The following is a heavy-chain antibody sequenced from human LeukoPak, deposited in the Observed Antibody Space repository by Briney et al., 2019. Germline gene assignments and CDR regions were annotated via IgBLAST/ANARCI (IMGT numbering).Heavy chain of an antibody. Sequence: PGGSLRLSCSASGFTFSSYAMHWVRQAPGKGLEYVSAISSNGGSTYYADSVKGRFTIPRDNSKNTLYLQMSSLRAEDTAVYYGVKDGTVTTSSGYFDFGAVAPWSLSPQ. V-gene: IGHV3-64D*09. CDR1: GFTFSSYA. CDR2: ISSNGGST. D-gene: IGHD4-17*01. CDR3: VKDGTVTTSSGYFDF. J-gene: IGHJ2*01.